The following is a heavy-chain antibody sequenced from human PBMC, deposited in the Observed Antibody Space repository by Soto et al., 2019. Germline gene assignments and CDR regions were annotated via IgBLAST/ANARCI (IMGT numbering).Heavy chain of an antibody. CDR2: IYTSAST. Sequence: QVQLQESGPGLVKPSETLSLTCTVSGASVNTFSWSWIRQPAGKGLEWIGRIYTSASTNYSPSLKGRLTLSVDTSKNQVSLKLTSVTAADTAVYYCAREKSVVFGMAHPYWYFDLWGRGTLVTVSS. D-gene: IGHD3-3*01. CDR3: AREKSVVFGMAHPYWYFDL. J-gene: IGHJ2*01. CDR1: GASVNTFS. V-gene: IGHV4-4*07.